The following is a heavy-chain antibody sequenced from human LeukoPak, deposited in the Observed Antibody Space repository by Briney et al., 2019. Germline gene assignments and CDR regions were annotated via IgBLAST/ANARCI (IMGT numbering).Heavy chain of an antibody. V-gene: IGHV3-30-3*01. Sequence: GGSLRLSCAASGLTFSNYWMHWVRQTPGKGLDWVALISSDGNNKYYANSVKGRFTISRDNSKNTLSLQMNSLRDDDTAVYYCTRDPRLREFESWGQGTLVTVSS. D-gene: IGHD2-21*02. J-gene: IGHJ1*01. CDR2: ISSDGNNK. CDR1: GLTFSNYW. CDR3: TRDPRLREFES.